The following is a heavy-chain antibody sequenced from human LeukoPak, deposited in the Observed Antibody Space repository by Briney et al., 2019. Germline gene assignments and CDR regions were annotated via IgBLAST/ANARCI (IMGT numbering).Heavy chain of an antibody. D-gene: IGHD1-26*01. V-gene: IGHV4-38-2*02. CDR3: ARDTVGGGSYDY. CDR1: GYSISSGYY. J-gene: IGHJ4*02. CDR2: IYHSGST. Sequence: SETLSLTCTVSGYSISSGYYWGWIRQPPGKGLEWIGSIYHSGSTYYNPSLKSRVTMSVDTSKNQFSLKLSSVTAADTAVYYCARDTVGGGSYDYWGQGTLVTVSS.